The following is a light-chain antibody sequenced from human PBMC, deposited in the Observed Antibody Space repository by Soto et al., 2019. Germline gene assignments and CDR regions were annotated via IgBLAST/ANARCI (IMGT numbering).Light chain of an antibody. CDR2: GAS. J-gene: IGKJ1*01. CDR3: QQYNNWPPMWT. Sequence: EIVMTQSPATLSVSPGERATLSCRASQSVSSNLAWYQQKPVQAPRLLIYGASTRATGIPARFSGSGSGTEFTLTISSLQSEDFAVYYCQQYNNWPPMWTFGQGTKVEIK. V-gene: IGKV3-15*01. CDR1: QSVSSN.